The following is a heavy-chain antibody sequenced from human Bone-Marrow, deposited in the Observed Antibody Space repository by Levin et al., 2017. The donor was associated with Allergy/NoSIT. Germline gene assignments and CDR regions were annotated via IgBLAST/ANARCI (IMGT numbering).Heavy chain of an antibody. J-gene: IGHJ4*02. CDR2: ISYSGST. CDR1: GGSISSYY. V-gene: IGHV4-59*08. D-gene: IGHD6-19*01. Sequence: SETLSLTCTVSGGSISSYYWSWIRQPPGKGLEWIGYISYSGSTNYYPSLKSRVTISLDTSKNQFSLKLSSVTAADTAVYYCAGTFSSGWFYFDYWGQGTLVTVSP. CDR3: AGTFSSGWFYFDY.